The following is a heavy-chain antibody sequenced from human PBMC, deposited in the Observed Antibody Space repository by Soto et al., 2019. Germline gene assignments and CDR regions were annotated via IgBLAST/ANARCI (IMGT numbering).Heavy chain of an antibody. CDR2: ISAYNGNT. J-gene: IGHJ6*02. Sequence: QVQLVQSGAEVKKPGASVKVSCKASGYTFTSYGISWVRQAPGQGLEWMGWISAYNGNTNYAQKLQGRVTMTTDTSTSTAYMELRSLRSDDTAVYYCARDMVATVSYYYYYGMDVWGQGTTVTVSS. CDR3: ARDMVATVSYYYYYGMDV. CDR1: GYTFTSYG. D-gene: IGHD5-12*01. V-gene: IGHV1-18*04.